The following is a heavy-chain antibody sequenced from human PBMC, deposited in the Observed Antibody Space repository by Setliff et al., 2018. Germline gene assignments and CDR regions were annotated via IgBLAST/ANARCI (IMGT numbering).Heavy chain of an antibody. J-gene: IGHJ4*02. CDR2: IGHIGSI. CDR1: GYSISSDSY. D-gene: IGHD2-21*02. V-gene: IGHV4-38-2*02. Sequence: SETLSLTCAVSGYSISSDSYWGWIRQPPGKGLEWIGNIGHIGSINYNPSLKSRLTISRDTSKNQVSLKLNSVTATDTAVYYCARDLGHGGDSDYWGQGILVTVSS. CDR3: ARDLGHGGDSDY.